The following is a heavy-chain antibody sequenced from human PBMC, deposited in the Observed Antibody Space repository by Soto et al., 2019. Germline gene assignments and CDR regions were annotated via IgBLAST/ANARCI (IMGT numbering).Heavy chain of an antibody. CDR3: ARAPYGGNSAWGIDY. J-gene: IGHJ4*02. D-gene: IGHD4-17*01. V-gene: IGHV3-11*01. Sequence: PGGSLRLSCAASGFTFTDYYMSWIRQAPGKGLEWVPYISGSGSTFSYADSVKGRFTISRDNAKNSLYVQMNSLRDEDTAVYYCARAPYGGNSAWGIDYWGQGALVTVSS. CDR2: ISGSGSTF. CDR1: GFTFTDYY.